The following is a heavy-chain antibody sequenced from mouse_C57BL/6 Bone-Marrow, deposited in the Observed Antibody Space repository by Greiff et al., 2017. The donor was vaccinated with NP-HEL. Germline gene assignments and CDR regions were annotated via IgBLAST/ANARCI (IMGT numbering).Heavy chain of an antibody. V-gene: IGHV1-4*01. CDR2: INPSSGYT. CDR1: GYTFTSYT. Sequence: QVQLQQSGAELVRPGASVKMSCKASGYTFTSYTMHWVKQRPGQGLEWIGYINPSSGYTKYNQKFKDKATLTADKSSSTAYMQLSSLTSEDSAVYYCAREIRSYLYAMDYWGQGTSVTVSA. J-gene: IGHJ4*01. CDR3: AREIRSYLYAMDY. D-gene: IGHD1-1*01.